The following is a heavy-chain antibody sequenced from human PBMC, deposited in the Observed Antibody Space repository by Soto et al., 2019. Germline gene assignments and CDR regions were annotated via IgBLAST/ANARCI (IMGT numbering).Heavy chain of an antibody. J-gene: IGHJ6*02. CDR2: IWYDGSNK. D-gene: IGHD6-13*01. CDR1: GFTFSSYG. V-gene: IGHV3-33*01. CDR3: ARDQFSSSWYVGVYYGMDV. Sequence: GGSLRLSCAASGFTFSSYGMHWVRQAPGKGLEWVAVIWYDGSNKYYADSVKGRFTIPRDNSKNTLYLQMNSLRAEDTAVYYCARDQFSSSWYVGVYYGMDVWGQGTTVTVSS.